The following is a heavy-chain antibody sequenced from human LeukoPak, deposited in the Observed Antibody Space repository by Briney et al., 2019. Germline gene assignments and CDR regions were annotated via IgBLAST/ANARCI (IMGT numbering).Heavy chain of an antibody. Sequence: GGSLRLSCAASGFTFSSYWMHWVRQAPGKGLVWVSRINSGGSSTSCADSVKGRFTISRDNAKNTLYLQMNSLRAEDTAVYYCAREDDYSNYFDYWGQGTPVTVSS. CDR3: AREDDYSNYFDY. CDR2: INSGGSST. V-gene: IGHV3-74*01. CDR1: GFTFSSYW. D-gene: IGHD4-11*01. J-gene: IGHJ4*02.